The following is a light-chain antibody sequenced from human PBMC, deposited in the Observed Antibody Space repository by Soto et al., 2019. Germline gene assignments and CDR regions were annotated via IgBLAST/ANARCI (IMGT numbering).Light chain of an antibody. Sequence: DIQMTQSPSTLSASVGDRITITCRASQSISSWLAWYQQKPGKAPKVLIYDASRLESGVPSRFSGSASGTEFTLTISSLQPYDFATYYCQQYSTYSGAFGQGTMV. CDR3: QQYSTYSGA. CDR1: QSISSW. V-gene: IGKV1-5*01. J-gene: IGKJ1*01. CDR2: DAS.